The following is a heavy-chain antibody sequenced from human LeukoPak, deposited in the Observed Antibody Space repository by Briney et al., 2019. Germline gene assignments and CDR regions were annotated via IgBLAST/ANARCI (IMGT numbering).Heavy chain of an antibody. D-gene: IGHD6-19*01. Sequence: GGSLRLSCAASGFTFSSYAMSWVRQAPGKGLEWVSAISGSGGSTYYADSVKGRFTISRDNSKNTLYLQMNSLGAEDTAAYYCAKGVWQWLVPGAFDIWGQGTMVTVSS. CDR1: GFTFSSYA. J-gene: IGHJ3*02. V-gene: IGHV3-23*01. CDR3: AKGVWQWLVPGAFDI. CDR2: ISGSGGST.